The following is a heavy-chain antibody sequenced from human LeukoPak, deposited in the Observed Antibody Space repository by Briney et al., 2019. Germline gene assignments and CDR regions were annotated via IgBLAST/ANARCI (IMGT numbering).Heavy chain of an antibody. CDR2: TYYRSKWYS. D-gene: IGHD1-14*01. J-gene: IGHJ5*02. V-gene: IGHV6-1*01. CDR1: GDSVASNSGA. CDR3: ARGTDTWFDP. Sequence: SQTLSLTCAISGDSVASNSGAWNWIRQSPSIGLEWLGRTYYRSKWYSEYQVSVKSRITINPDTSKNQFSLQLNSVTPEDTAVYYCARGTDTWFDPWGQGTLVIVSS.